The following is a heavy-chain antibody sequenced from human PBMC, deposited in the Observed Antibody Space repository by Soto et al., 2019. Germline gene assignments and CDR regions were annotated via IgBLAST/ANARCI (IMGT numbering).Heavy chain of an antibody. Sequence: PGGALRLSCSASGLDFSSEVMSWVRQAPGKGLEWVSSISGSGRTIYHADSMRGRFAISRDNSKNSLYLQLNNLRVDDTAVYYCAKVGPSYYYGMDVWGQGTTVTVS. CDR3: AKVGPSYYYGMDV. CDR1: GLDFSSEV. J-gene: IGHJ6*02. D-gene: IGHD1-26*01. CDR2: ISGSGRTI. V-gene: IGHV3-23*01.